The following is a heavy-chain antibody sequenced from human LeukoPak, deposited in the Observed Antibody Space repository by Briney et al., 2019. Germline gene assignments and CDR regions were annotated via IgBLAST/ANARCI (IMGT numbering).Heavy chain of an antibody. CDR1: GYTFTSYG. D-gene: IGHD1-26*01. CDR2: ISAYNGTT. V-gene: IGHV1-18*01. Sequence: ASVKVSCKASGYTFTSYGISWGRQAPGQGLEWMGWISAYNGTTNYAQKLQGRVTMTTDTSTSTAYMELRSLRSDDTAVYYCALSGSYAPFDYWGQGTLVTVSS. J-gene: IGHJ4*02. CDR3: ALSGSYAPFDY.